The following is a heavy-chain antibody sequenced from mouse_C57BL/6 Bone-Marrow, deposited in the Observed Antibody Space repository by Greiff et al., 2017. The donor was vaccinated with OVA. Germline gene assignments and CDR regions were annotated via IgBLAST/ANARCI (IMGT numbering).Heavy chain of an antibody. CDR2: ISDGGSYT. CDR1: GFTFSSYA. V-gene: IGHV5-4*03. D-gene: IGHD1-1*01. J-gene: IGHJ4*01. CDR3: ARVTTAMDY. Sequence: EVKLVESGGGLVKPGGSLKLSCAASGFTFSSYAMSWVRQTPEKRLEWVATISDGGSYTYYPDNVKGRFTISRDNAKNNLYLQMSHLKSEDTAMYYCARVTTAMDYWGQGTSGTVSS.